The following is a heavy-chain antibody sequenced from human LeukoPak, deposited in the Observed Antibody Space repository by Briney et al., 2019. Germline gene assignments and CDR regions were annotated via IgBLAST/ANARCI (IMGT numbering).Heavy chain of an antibody. D-gene: IGHD1-26*01. V-gene: IGHV1-2*02. CDR1: GYTFTGYY. CDR3: ARGTSEWEIKYCWLDP. Sequence: ASVKVSCKASGYTFTGYYMHWVRQAPGQGLEWMGWINPNSGGTNYAQKFQGRVTMTRDTSISTAYMELSRLRSDDTAVYYCARGTSEWEIKYCWLDPWGRGTLVTVSS. CDR2: INPNSGGT. J-gene: IGHJ5*02.